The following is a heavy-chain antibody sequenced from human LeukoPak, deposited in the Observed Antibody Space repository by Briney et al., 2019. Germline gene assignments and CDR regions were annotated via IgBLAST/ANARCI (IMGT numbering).Heavy chain of an antibody. D-gene: IGHD3-3*01. Sequence: GGSLRLSCAASGFTFSDYYMSWIRQAPGKGLEWVSYISSSGSTIYYADSVKGRFTISRDNAKNSLYLQMNSLRAEDTAVYYCARDESTLTDYDFWSGYCNYWGQGTLVTVSS. CDR1: GFTFSDYY. CDR3: ARDESTLTDYDFWSGYCNY. J-gene: IGHJ4*02. V-gene: IGHV3-11*01. CDR2: ISSSGSTI.